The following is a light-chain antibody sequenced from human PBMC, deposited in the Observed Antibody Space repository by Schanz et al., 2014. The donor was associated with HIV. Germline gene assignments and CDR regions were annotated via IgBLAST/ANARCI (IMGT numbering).Light chain of an antibody. CDR3: SSYTTNRTVT. CDR1: SSDIGSQT. CDR2: NNN. J-gene: IGLJ2*01. V-gene: IGLV1-44*01. Sequence: QSILTQPPSASGTPGQRVTISCSGSSSDIGSQTVNWFLQLPRRAPTLLIYNNNQRPSGVPGRFSGSKSGTSASLAISGLQTDDEGDYYCSSYTTNRTVTFGGGTKLTVL.